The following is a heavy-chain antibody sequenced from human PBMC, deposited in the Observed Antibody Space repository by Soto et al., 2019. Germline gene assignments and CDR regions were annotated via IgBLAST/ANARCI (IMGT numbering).Heavy chain of an antibody. CDR1: GFSVSSYA. J-gene: IGHJ4*02. D-gene: IGHD3-22*01. Sequence: PAGCLGLSCASSGFSVSSYAMSWVRQAPGKGLEWVSAISGSGGSTYYADSVKGRFTISRDNSKNTLYLQMNSLRAEDTAVYYCAQVSYVIVSFDYWGQGTLVTVSS. V-gene: IGHV3-23*01. CDR2: ISGSGGST. CDR3: AQVSYVIVSFDY.